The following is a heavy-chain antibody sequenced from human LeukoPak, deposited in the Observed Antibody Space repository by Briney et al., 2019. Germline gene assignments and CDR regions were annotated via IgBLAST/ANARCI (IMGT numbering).Heavy chain of an antibody. J-gene: IGHJ4*02. CDR3: AKSGTRSSWSPRVKTYLDY. D-gene: IGHD6-13*01. Sequence: KSGGSLRLSCAASGFTFTNYSMTWVRQAPGKGLEWVSSISSSSDYIFYGDSLKGRFTISRDNSKNTLYLQMNSLRAEDTAVYYCAKSGTRSSWSPRVKTYLDYWGQGTLVTVSS. CDR1: GFTFTNYS. CDR2: ISSSSDYI. V-gene: IGHV3-21*01.